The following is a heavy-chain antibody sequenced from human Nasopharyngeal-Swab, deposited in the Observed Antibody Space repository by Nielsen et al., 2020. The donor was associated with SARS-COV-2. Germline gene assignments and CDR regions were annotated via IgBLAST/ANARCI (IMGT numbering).Heavy chain of an antibody. CDR3: ALLGFWPNRPTNYYYYYMDV. J-gene: IGHJ6*03. CDR2: IFSNDEK. Sequence: WIRQPPGEALEGRAHIFSNDEKFYSTSLKSRLTIPKDTSKSQVVLTMTNMGPVDTATYYCALLGFWPNRPTNYYYYYMDVWGKGTTVTVSS. D-gene: IGHD3-10*01. V-gene: IGHV2-26*01.